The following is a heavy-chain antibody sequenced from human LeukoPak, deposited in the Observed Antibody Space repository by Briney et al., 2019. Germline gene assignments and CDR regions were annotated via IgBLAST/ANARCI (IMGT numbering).Heavy chain of an antibody. J-gene: IGHJ6*03. CDR1: GGSFSGYY. CDR2: INHSGST. D-gene: IGHD1-7*01. V-gene: IGHV4-34*01. Sequence: SETLSLTCAVYGGSFSGYYWSWIRQPPGKGREWIGEINHSGSTNYNPSLKSRVTISVDTSKNQFSLKLSSVTAADTAVYYCARGELSTLNYYHYDMDVWGKGTTVTVSS. CDR3: ARGELSTLNYYHYDMDV.